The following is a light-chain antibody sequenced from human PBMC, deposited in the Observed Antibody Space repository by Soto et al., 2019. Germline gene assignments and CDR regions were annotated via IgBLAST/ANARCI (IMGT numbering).Light chain of an antibody. CDR2: GAS. CDR3: QQSADSWT. J-gene: IGKJ1*01. V-gene: IGKV3-20*01. Sequence: EILLTQSPGTVSLSAGERATLSCRASQSLSSNYLAWYQQRPGQAPRLLIYGASTRATGIPDRCSGSGSGTDFTLTISRLEPEDFAMYYCQQSADSWTFGQGTQVEVK. CDR1: QSLSSNY.